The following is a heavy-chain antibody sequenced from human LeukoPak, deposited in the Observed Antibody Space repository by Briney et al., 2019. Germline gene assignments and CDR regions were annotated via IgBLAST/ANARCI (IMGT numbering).Heavy chain of an antibody. Sequence: SETLSLTCTVSGGSISSYYWSWIRQPPGKGLEWIGYIYYSGSTNYNPSLKSRVTISVDTSKNQFSLKLSSVTAADTAVYYCARGVKRTHYGDYVVGWFDPWSQGTLVTVSS. D-gene: IGHD4-17*01. CDR1: GGSISSYY. V-gene: IGHV4-59*01. CDR2: IYYSGST. CDR3: ARGVKRTHYGDYVVGWFDP. J-gene: IGHJ5*02.